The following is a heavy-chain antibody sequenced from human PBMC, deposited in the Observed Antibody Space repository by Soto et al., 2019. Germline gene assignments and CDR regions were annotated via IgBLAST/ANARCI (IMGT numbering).Heavy chain of an antibody. D-gene: IGHD6-6*01. CDR2: IYTGGVT. V-gene: IGHV3-53*01. J-gene: IGHJ6*02. Sequence: GGSLRLSCAASGFTVSSNYMTWVRQAPGKGLDWVSVIYTGGVTYYADSVKGRFTISRDTSKNMLYLQMNSLRVEDTAVYYCARRIAARRGMDVWGQGTTVTVSS. CDR3: ARRIAARRGMDV. CDR1: GFTVSSNY.